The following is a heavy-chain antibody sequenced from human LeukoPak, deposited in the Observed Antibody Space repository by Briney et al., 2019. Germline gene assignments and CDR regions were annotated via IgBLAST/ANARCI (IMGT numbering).Heavy chain of an antibody. CDR3: ARDGYCSSTSCYTKSVYYYYYGMDV. V-gene: IGHV3-7*01. CDR2: IKQDGSEK. Sequence: PGGSLRLSCAASGFTFSSYWMSWVRQAPGKGLEWVANIKQDGSEKYYVDSVKGRFTISRDNAKNSLYLQMNSLRAEDTAVYYCARDGYCSSTSCYTKSVYYYYYGMDVWGQGTTVTVSS. CDR1: GFTFSSYW. D-gene: IGHD2-2*02. J-gene: IGHJ6*02.